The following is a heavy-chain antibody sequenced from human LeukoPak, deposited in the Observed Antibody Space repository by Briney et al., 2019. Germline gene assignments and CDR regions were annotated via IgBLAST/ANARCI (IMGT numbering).Heavy chain of an antibody. J-gene: IGHJ4*02. Sequence: GGSLRLSCAAAGFTFTDYSMNWVRQAPGKGLEWVSTISSDSGHIYYADSVKGRFTISRDNAKNSLYLQMNSLRAEDTAVYYCARGPPSGHWGQGTLVTVSS. CDR2: ISSDSGHI. CDR1: GFTFTDYS. CDR3: ARGPPSGH. V-gene: IGHV3-21*01. D-gene: IGHD6-25*01.